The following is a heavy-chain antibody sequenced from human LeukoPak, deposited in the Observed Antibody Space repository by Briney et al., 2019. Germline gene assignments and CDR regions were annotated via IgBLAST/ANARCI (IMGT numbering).Heavy chain of an antibody. CDR1: GGSFSGYY. CDR2: INHSGST. V-gene: IGHV4-34*01. CDR3: ARSRY. J-gene: IGHJ4*02. Sequence: SETLSLTCAVYGGSFSGYYWSWIRQPLGKGLEWIGEINHSGSTNYNPSLKSRVTISVDTSKNQFSLKLSSVTAADTAVYYCARSRYWGQGTLVTVSS.